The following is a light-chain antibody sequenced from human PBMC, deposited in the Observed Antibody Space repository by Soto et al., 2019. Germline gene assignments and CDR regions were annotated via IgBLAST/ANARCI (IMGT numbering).Light chain of an antibody. CDR1: QSVSSN. J-gene: IGKJ2*01. CDR2: GAS. CDR3: QQYNNWPQT. Sequence: EIVMTQSPATLSVSPGERATLSCRASQSVSSNLAWYQQKPGQAPRLLIYGASTRPTGIPARFSGSGSGTEFTLTISSLQSEDFAVYSCQQYNNWPQTFGQGTKLEIK. V-gene: IGKV3-15*01.